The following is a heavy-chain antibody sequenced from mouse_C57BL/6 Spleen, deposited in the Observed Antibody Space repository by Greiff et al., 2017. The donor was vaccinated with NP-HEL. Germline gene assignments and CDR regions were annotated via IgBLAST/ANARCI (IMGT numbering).Heavy chain of an antibody. CDR1: GFTFSSYG. V-gene: IGHV5-6*02. D-gene: IGHD2-5*01. CDR3: ARLGYYSNLYYFDY. J-gene: IGHJ2*01. CDR2: ISSGGSYT. Sequence: DVMLVESGGDLVKPGGSLKLSCAASGFTFSSYGMSWVRQTPDKRLEWVATISSGGSYTYYPDSVKGRFTISRDNAKNTLYLQMSSLKSEDTAMYYCARLGYYSNLYYFDYWGQGTTLTVSS.